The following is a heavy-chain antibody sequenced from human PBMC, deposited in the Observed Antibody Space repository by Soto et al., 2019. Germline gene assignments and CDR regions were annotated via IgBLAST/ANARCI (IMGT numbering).Heavy chain of an antibody. D-gene: IGHD3-22*01. V-gene: IGHV4-31*03. Sequence: SETLSLTCTVSGGSISSGGYYWSWIRQHPGKGLEWIGYIYYSGSTYYNPSLKSRVTISVDTSKNQFSLKLSSVTAADTAVYYCASGGVTYYYDSSGYQIDYWGQGAMVTVYS. CDR3: ASGGVTYYYDSSGYQIDY. J-gene: IGHJ4*02. CDR2: IYYSGST. CDR1: GGSISSGGYY.